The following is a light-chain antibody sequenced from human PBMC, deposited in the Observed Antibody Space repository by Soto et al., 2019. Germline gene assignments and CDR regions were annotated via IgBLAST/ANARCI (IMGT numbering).Light chain of an antibody. CDR2: AAS. CDR3: QQNYSLPIT. J-gene: IGKJ5*01. V-gene: IGKV1-5*01. CDR1: QTISSW. Sequence: IRMTQSPSTLSGSVGDSVTITCRASQTISSWLAWYQQKPGKAPDLLIYAASSLKSGVPSRFSGSGSGTHFTLTIAGLQPADFATYYCQQNYSLPITFAQGTRLEIK.